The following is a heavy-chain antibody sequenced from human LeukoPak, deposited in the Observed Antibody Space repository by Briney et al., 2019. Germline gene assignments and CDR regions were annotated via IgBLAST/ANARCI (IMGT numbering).Heavy chain of an antibody. CDR2: INPSGGDA. CDR3: ARMIHSGRYFYYFDY. D-gene: IGHD1-26*01. CDR1: GYTFTSFY. J-gene: IGHJ4*02. V-gene: IGHV1-46*01. Sequence: ASVKVSCKASGYTFTSFYMHWVRQAPGQGLEWMGIINPSGGDASYAQEFQGRVTMTRDMSTSTVYMELSSLRSEDTAVYYCARMIHSGRYFYYFDYWGQGTLVTVSS.